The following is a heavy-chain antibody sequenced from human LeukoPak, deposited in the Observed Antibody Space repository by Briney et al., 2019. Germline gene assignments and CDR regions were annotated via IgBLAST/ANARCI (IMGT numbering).Heavy chain of an antibody. CDR2: INPNSGGT. J-gene: IGHJ4*02. Sequence: ASVKVSCKASGYTFTGYYMHWVRQSPGQGLEWMGWINPNSGGTNYAQKFQGRVTMTRDTSISTAYMELSRLRSDDTAVYYCARGDSVTTVAKTYYFDYWGQGTLVTVSS. CDR1: GYTFTGYY. D-gene: IGHD4-23*01. CDR3: ARGDSVTTVAKTYYFDY. V-gene: IGHV1-2*02.